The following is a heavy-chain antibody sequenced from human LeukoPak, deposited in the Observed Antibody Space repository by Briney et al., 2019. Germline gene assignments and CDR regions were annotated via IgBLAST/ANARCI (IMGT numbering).Heavy chain of an antibody. Sequence: GGSLRLSCAASGFTVSSNYMSWVRQAPGKGLEWVSVIYSGGTTYYADSVKGRFTISRDNSKNTLYLQMNSLRAEDTAVYYCARGGRPMGIAAAGTSKYYMDVWGKGTTVTVSS. CDR3: ARGGRPMGIAAAGTSKYYMDV. CDR2: IYSGGTT. J-gene: IGHJ6*03. CDR1: GFTVSSNY. V-gene: IGHV3-53*05. D-gene: IGHD6-13*01.